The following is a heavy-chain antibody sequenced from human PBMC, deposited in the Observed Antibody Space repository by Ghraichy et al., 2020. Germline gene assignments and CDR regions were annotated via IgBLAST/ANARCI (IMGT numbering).Heavy chain of an antibody. Sequence: GGSLRRSCAASGFTFSSYDMHWVRQATGKGLEWVSAIGTAGDTYYPGSVKGRFTISRENAKNSLYLQMNSLRAGDTAVYYCARALSEYYYGSGSYPSKGYYGMDVWGQGTTVTVSS. J-gene: IGHJ6*02. CDR1: GFTFSSYD. CDR3: ARALSEYYYGSGSYPSKGYYGMDV. D-gene: IGHD3-10*01. CDR2: IGTAGDT. V-gene: IGHV3-13*01.